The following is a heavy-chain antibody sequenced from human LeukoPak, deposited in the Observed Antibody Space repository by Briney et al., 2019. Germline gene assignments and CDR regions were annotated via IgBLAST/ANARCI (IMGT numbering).Heavy chain of an antibody. CDR2: ISAYNGNT. D-gene: IGHD1-26*01. V-gene: IGHV1-18*01. Sequence: ASVTVSCKASGGTFSSYAISWVRQAPGQGLEWMGWISAYNGNTNYAQKLQGRVTMTTDTSTSTAYMELSRLRSDDTAVYYCARELSGYFDYWGQGTLVTVSS. CDR3: ARELSGYFDY. J-gene: IGHJ4*02. CDR1: GGTFSSYA.